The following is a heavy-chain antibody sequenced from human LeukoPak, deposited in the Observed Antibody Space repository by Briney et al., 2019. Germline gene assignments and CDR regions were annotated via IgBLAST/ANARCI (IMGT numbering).Heavy chain of an antibody. CDR3: ARPSDYGDYVGYFDY. CDR1: GFTFSSYA. Sequence: GGSLRLSCAASGFTFSSYAMHWVRQAPGKGLEWVAVISYDGSNKYYADSVKGRFTISRDNSKNTLYLQMNSLRAEDTAVYYCARPSDYGDYVGYFDYWGQGTLVTVSS. J-gene: IGHJ4*02. CDR2: ISYDGSNK. V-gene: IGHV3-30-3*01. D-gene: IGHD4-17*01.